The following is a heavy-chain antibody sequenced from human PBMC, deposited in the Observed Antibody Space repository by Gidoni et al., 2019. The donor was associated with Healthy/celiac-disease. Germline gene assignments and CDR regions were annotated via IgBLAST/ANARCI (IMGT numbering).Heavy chain of an antibody. D-gene: IGHD6-13*01. V-gene: IGHV3-23*01. CDR1: GFTFSSYA. CDR3: AKGTSVSRWYSDY. J-gene: IGHJ4*02. Sequence: EVQLLESGGGLVQTGGSLRLSCADTGFTFSSYAMSWVRQAPGKGLEWVSAISGSGGSTYYAESVKVRFTISRDNSKNTLYLQMNSLRAEDTALYYCAKGTSVSRWYSDYWGQGTLVTVSS. CDR2: ISGSGGST.